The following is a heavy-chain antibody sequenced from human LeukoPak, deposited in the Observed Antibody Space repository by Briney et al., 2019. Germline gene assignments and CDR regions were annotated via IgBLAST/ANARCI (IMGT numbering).Heavy chain of an antibody. J-gene: IGHJ6*03. CDR1: GGSISSYY. CDR3: ARRAGVVVPAAAYYYYYYMDV. D-gene: IGHD2-2*01. CDR2: IYYSGST. Sequence: PSETLSLTCTVSGGSISSYYWSWIRQPPGKGLEWIGYIYYSGSTNYNPSLKSRVTISVDTSKNQFSLKLSSVTAADTAVYYCARRAGVVVPAAAYYYYYYMDVWGKGTTVTVSS. V-gene: IGHV4-59*01.